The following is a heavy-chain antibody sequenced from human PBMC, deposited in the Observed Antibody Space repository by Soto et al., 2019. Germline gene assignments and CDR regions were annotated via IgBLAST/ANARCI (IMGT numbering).Heavy chain of an antibody. J-gene: IGHJ4*02. Sequence: EMQLVESGGGLVVPGGSLRLSCAISGFSSTNTWMSWVRQAPGKGLEWVDHIKRKTDLGTTDYAASVKGRFTISRDDSKNTMFLQMDRLKPEDTAVYYCVTTQVWGILEVRFEDWGQGTLVSVSS. V-gene: IGHV3-15*01. D-gene: IGHD3-16*01. CDR3: VTTQVWGILEVRFED. CDR1: GFSSTNTW. CDR2: IKRKTDLGTT.